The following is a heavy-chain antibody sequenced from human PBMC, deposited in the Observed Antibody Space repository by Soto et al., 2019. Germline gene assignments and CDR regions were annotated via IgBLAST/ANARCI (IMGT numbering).Heavy chain of an antibody. CDR3: ARQGRAVSSYYFDY. Sequence: PGGSLRLSCAASGFTFSSYTMNWVRQAPGKGLEWVAVISYDGSNKNYADSVKGRFTISRDNSKNTLYLQMGSLRAEDMVVYYCARQGRAVSSYYFDYWGQGTLVTVSS. CDR2: ISYDGSNK. J-gene: IGHJ4*02. D-gene: IGHD3-10*01. CDR1: GFTFSSYT. V-gene: IGHV3-30*14.